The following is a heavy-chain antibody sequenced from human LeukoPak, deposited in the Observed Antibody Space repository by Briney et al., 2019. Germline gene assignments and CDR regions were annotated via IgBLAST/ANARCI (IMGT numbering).Heavy chain of an antibody. Sequence: GGSLRLSCAVSGFSFSSYAMNWVRQAPGKGLEWVSGISGSGGRTDYADSVKGRFTISRDNSKNTLYLQMNSLRAGNTAVYYCAKLTTVNMYFHHWGQGTLVTVSS. CDR1: GFSFSSYA. CDR3: AKLTTVNMYFHH. D-gene: IGHD4-11*01. V-gene: IGHV3-23*01. CDR2: ISGSGGRT. J-gene: IGHJ1*01.